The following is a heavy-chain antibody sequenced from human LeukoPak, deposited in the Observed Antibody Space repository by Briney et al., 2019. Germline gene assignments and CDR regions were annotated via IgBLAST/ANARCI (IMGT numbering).Heavy chain of an antibody. J-gene: IGHJ4*02. CDR1: GFTFSSYS. V-gene: IGHV3-21*01. D-gene: IGHD1-26*01. CDR3: ARDLSKFDSGSYYHY. Sequence: GGSLRLSCAASGFTFSSYSMNWVRQAPGKGLEWVSSISSSSSYIYYADSVKGRFTISRDNAKNSLYLQMNSLRAEDTAVYYCARDLSKFDSGSYYHYWGQGTLVTVSS. CDR2: ISSSSSYI.